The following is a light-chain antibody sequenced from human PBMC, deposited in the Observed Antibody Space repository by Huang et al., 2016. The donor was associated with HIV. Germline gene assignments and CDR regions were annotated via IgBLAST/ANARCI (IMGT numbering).Light chain of an antibody. J-gene: IGKJ4*01. V-gene: IGKV3-11*01. Sequence: EVVLTQSPATLSLSPGERATLSCRASHSGTSHVAWYQQTTGQGPRLLIYDISIRAAGTPASFSGSGSGTDAILTISSLETEDFATYFCQSRNNWPPWVTFGGGT. CDR2: DIS. CDR1: HSGTSH. CDR3: QSRNNWPPWVT.